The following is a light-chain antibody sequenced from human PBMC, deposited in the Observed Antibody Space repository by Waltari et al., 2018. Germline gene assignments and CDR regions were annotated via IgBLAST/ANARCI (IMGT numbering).Light chain of an antibody. CDR2: AAS. J-gene: IGKJ1*01. CDR3: QQSNSFPWT. CDR1: PGISSW. V-gene: IGKV1-12*01. Sequence: DIQMTQFPSSVSASVGDRVTITCRASPGISSWLDWYQQKPGKAPKLLIDAASLLQSGVPSRCSGSGSGTDFSLTISSLQPEDFATYYCQQSNSFPWTFGQGTKVEIK.